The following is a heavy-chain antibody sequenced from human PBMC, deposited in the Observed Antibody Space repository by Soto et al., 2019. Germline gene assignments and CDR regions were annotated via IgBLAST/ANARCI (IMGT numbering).Heavy chain of an antibody. D-gene: IGHD6-6*01. CDR2: INHSGST. Sequence: SETLSLTCAVYGGSFSGYYWSWIRQPPGKGLEWIGEINHSGSTNYNPSLKSRVTISVDTSKNQFSLKLSSVTAADTAVYYCARTIAALDYWGQGALVTFS. V-gene: IGHV4-34*01. CDR1: GGSFSGYY. J-gene: IGHJ4*02. CDR3: ARTIAALDY.